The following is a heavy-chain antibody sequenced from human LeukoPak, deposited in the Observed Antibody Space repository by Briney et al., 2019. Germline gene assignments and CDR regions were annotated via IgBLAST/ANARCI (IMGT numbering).Heavy chain of an antibody. J-gene: IGHJ4*02. CDR3: ARDVMVGATTSIDY. CDR2: IYHSGST. Sequence: SETLSLTCTVSGYSISSGYYWGWIRQPPGKGLEWIGSIYHSGSTYYNPSLKSRVTISVDRSKNQFSLKLSSVTAADTAVYYCARDVMVGATTSIDYWGQGTLVTVSS. CDR1: GYSISSGYY. V-gene: IGHV4-38-2*02. D-gene: IGHD1-26*01.